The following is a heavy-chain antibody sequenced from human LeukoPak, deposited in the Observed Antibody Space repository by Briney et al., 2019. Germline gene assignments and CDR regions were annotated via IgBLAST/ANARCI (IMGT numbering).Heavy chain of an antibody. CDR2: ISGSGGST. J-gene: IGHJ5*02. Sequence: GGSLRLSCAVSGFPLSSYAMSWVRQAPGKGLEWVSSISGSGGSTYYADSVKGRFTISRDNSKNTLYLQMNSLIAEDTAVYYSAKDRSGYNLNWFDPWGQGTLVTVSS. CDR3: AKDRSGYNLNWFDP. CDR1: GFPLSSYA. V-gene: IGHV3-23*01. D-gene: IGHD3-22*01.